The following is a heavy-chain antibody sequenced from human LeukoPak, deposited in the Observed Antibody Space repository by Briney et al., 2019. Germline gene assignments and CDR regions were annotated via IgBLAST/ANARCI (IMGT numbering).Heavy chain of an antibody. CDR3: ARGYSSSWFIRVNWFDP. V-gene: IGHV4-4*02. D-gene: IGHD6-13*01. J-gene: IGHJ5*02. CDR2: IYHSGST. Sequence: SATLSPTCAVSGGSISSSNWWSWVRQPPGKGPEWLGEIYHSGSTNYNPSLKRRVTISVDKSKNQFSLKLSSVTAADTAVYYCARGYSSSWFIRVNWFDPWGQGTLVTVSS. CDR1: GGSISSSNW.